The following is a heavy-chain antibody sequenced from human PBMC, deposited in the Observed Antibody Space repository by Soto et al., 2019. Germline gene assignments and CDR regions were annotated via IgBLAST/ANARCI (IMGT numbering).Heavy chain of an antibody. CDR3: ARDGRWLISP. CDR1: GFTFSIFN. CDR2: ISSRSSAI. Sequence: PGGSLRLSCAASGFTFSIFNMNWVRHAPGKGLEWLSYISSRSSAIYYADSVKGRFTISRDNAKNSLFLQMNSLRDEDTAIYYCARDGRWLISPGGQGTLVTVSS. D-gene: IGHD6-19*01. J-gene: IGHJ5*02. V-gene: IGHV3-48*02.